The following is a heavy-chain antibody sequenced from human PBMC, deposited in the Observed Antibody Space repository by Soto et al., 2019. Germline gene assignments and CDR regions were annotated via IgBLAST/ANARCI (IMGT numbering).Heavy chain of an antibody. J-gene: IGHJ3*02. Sequence: ALVKGSRNGFVYRLSEFSIDRGLLAPGKGLEWMGGFDPEDGETIYAQKFQGRVTMTEDTSTDTAYMELSSLRSEDTAVYYCATAANLYTPDIVVVAPSPAFDIWGQGTMVTVSS. CDR3: ATAANLYTPDIVVVAPSPAFDI. CDR2: FDPEDGET. CDR1: VYRLSEFS. D-gene: IGHD2-15*01. V-gene: IGHV1-24*01.